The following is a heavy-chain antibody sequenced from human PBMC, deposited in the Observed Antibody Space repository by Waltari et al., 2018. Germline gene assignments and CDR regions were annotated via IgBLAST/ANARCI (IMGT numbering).Heavy chain of an antibody. CDR1: GFSITSGYY. CDR2: IYYSGTT. D-gene: IGHD4-17*01. CDR3: ATATTAHFDF. Sequence: QVQLQESGPGLVKPSETLSLTCAVSGFSITSGYYWHWIRQPPGKGLEWVGTIYYSGTTYYTPSLQSRVRISVDTSKTEFSLTLTSVTAADTAVYYCATATTAHFDFWGQGSLVTVSS. J-gene: IGHJ4*02. V-gene: IGHV4-38-2*01.